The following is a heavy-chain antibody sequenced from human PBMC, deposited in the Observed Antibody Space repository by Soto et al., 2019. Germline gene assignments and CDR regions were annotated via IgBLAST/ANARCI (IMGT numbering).Heavy chain of an antibody. CDR1: GGSISSSSYF. CDR2: IYFSGST. D-gene: IGHD3-22*01. J-gene: IGHJ4*02. Sequence: SETLSLTCSVSGGSISSSSYFWGWIRQPPGKGLEWIGSIYFSGSTYYNPSLKSRVTISVDTSKNQFSLKLSSVTAADTAVYYCARHSGYYDSSGYYIPQADFDYWGQGTLVTVSS. V-gene: IGHV4-39*01. CDR3: ARHSGYYDSSGYYIPQADFDY.